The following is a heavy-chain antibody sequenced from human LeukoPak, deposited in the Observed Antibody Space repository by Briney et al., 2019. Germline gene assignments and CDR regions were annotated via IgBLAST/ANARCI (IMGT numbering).Heavy chain of an antibody. CDR3: AKEGDTMIVVEDAFDI. J-gene: IGHJ3*02. V-gene: IGHV3-23*01. D-gene: IGHD3-22*01. CDR2: ISGSGGST. Sequence: GGSLRLSCAASGFTFSSYAMSWVRQAPGKGLEWVSAISGSGGSTYYADSVKGRFTISRDNSKNTLYLQMNSLRAEDTAVYYCAKEGDTMIVVEDAFDIWGRGTMVTVSS. CDR1: GFTFSSYA.